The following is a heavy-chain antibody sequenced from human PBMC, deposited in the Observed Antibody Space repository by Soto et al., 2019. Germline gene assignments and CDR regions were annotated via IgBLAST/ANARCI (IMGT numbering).Heavy chain of an antibody. V-gene: IGHV3-23*01. CDR1: GFTFSNYA. D-gene: IGHD6-13*01. CDR2: ISGSGGST. J-gene: IGHJ4*02. CDR3: AKDQGSSLYEIDY. Sequence: EVQLLESGGGLVQPGGSLRLSCAASGFTFSNYAVTWVRQAPGKWLEWVSTISGSGGSTYYADSVKGRFTISRDNSKNTLYLQMNSLIAEDTAVYYCAKDQGSSLYEIDYWGQGTLVTVSS.